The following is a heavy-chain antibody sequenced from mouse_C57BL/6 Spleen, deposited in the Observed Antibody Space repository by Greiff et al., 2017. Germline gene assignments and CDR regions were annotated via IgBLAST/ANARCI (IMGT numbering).Heavy chain of an antibody. Sequence: QVQLQQSGPELVKPGASVKISCKASGYAFSSSWMNWVKQRPGKGLEWIGRIYPGDGATNYNGKFKGKATLTADKSSSTAYMQLSSLTSEDSAVYFCAKSGCGNVFDYWGQGTTLTVSS. D-gene: IGHD2-1*01. CDR2: IYPGDGAT. CDR3: AKSGCGNVFDY. CDR1: GYAFSSSW. V-gene: IGHV1-82*01. J-gene: IGHJ2*01.